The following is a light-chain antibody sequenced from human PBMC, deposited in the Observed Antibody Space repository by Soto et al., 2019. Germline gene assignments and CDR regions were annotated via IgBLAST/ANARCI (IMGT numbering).Light chain of an antibody. CDR1: SIDVGGYNY. CDR2: DVS. CDR3: CSYAGSFYV. J-gene: IGLJ1*01. V-gene: IGLV2-11*01. Sequence: QSALTQPRSVSGSPGQSVTISCTGTSIDVGGYNYVSWYRQHPGKAPKLMIYDVSKRPSGVPDRFSGSKSGNTASLTISGLQAEDEADYYCCSYAGSFYVFGTGTKVTVL.